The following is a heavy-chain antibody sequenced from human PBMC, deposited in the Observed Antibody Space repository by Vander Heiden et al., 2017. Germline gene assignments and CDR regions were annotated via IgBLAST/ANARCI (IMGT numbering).Heavy chain of an antibody. CDR2: IIPIFGTA. V-gene: IGHV1-69*01. Sequence: QVQLVQSGAEVKKPGSSVKVACKASGGTFRSYAISWVRQAPGQGLEWMGGIIPIFGTANYAQKFQGRVTITADESTSTAYMELSSLRSEDTAVYYCARDPGTYYYDSSGYQYYYYYGMDVWGQGTTVTVSS. D-gene: IGHD3-22*01. CDR3: ARDPGTYYYDSSGYQYYYYYGMDV. J-gene: IGHJ6*02. CDR1: GGTFRSYA.